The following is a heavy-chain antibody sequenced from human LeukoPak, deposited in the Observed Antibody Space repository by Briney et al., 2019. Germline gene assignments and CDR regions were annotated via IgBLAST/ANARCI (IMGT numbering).Heavy chain of an antibody. CDR1: GGTFSSYA. V-gene: IGHV1-18*01. CDR3: ARDERARGGNSGYFDY. CDR2: IIGYNGDT. D-gene: IGHD4-23*01. J-gene: IGHJ4*02. Sequence: ASVKVSCKASGGTFSSYAISWVRQAPGQGLEWMGGIIGYNGDTMHVQKLQGRVTMTTDTSTSTTYLELRSLTSDDTAMYYCARDERARGGNSGYFDYWGQGTLITVSS.